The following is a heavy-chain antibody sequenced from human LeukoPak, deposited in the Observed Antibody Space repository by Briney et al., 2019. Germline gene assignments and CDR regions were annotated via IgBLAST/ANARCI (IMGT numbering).Heavy chain of an antibody. V-gene: IGHV4-34*01. D-gene: IGHD3-10*01. CDR2: INHSGST. J-gene: IGHJ4*02. Sequence: PSETLSLTCAVYGGSFSGYYWSWNRQPPGKGLEWIGEINHSGSTNYNPSLKSRVTISVDTSKNQFSLRLSSVTAADTAVYYCARNGPMVRGVNLGLDYWGQGTLVTVSS. CDR3: ARNGPMVRGVNLGLDY. CDR1: GGSFSGYY.